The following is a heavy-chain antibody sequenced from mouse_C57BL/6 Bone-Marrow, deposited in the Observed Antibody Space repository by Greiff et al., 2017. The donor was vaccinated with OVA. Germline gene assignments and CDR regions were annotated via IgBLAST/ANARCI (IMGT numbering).Heavy chain of an antibody. D-gene: IGHD2-5*01. CDR2: ISYDGSN. CDR3: ARDSRDYSNPWFAY. CDR1: GYSITSGYY. V-gene: IGHV3-6*01. Sequence: EVKLQESGPGLVKPSQSLSLTCSVAGYSITSGYYWNWIRQFPGNKLEWMGYISYDGSNNYNPSLKNRISITRDTSKNQFFLKLNSVTTEDTATYYCARDSRDYSNPWFAYWGQGTLVTVSA. J-gene: IGHJ3*01.